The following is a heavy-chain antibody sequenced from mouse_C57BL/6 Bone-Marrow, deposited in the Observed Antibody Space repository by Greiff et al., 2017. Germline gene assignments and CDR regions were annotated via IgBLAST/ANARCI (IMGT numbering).Heavy chain of an antibody. J-gene: IGHJ3*01. CDR3: ARNYYPFAY. CDR2: IYPRSGNT. V-gene: IGHV1-81*01. CDR1: GYTFTSYG. D-gene: IGHD1-1*01. Sequence: VQRVESGAELARPGASVKLSCKASGYTFTSYGISWVKQRTGQGLEWIGEIYPRSGNTYYNEKFKGKATLTADKSSSTAYMELRSLTSEDSAVYFCARNYYPFAYWGQGTLVTVSA.